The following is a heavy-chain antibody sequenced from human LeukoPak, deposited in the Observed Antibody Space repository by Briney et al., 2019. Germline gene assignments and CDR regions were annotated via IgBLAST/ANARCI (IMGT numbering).Heavy chain of an antibody. Sequence: SETLSLSCAVSGGSINNYYWSWIRQPAGKGLEWIGRIFTSGSTNYNASLKSRVTMSVDTSKNQFSLKLRSMTAADTAVYYCARAPVTVKDSFDIWGQGTMVTVSS. J-gene: IGHJ3*02. D-gene: IGHD4-11*01. CDR3: ARAPVTVKDSFDI. CDR1: GGSINNYY. CDR2: IFTSGST. V-gene: IGHV4-4*07.